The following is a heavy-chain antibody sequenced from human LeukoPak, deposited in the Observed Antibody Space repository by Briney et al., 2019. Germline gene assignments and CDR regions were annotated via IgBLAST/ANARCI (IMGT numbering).Heavy chain of an antibody. CDR3: AREKRVAGSRGGFDP. J-gene: IGHJ5*02. V-gene: IGHV1-2*02. CDR2: INPNSGGT. CDR1: GYTFTGYY. D-gene: IGHD6-19*01. Sequence: ASVKVSCKASGYTFTGYYMHWVRQAPGQGLEWMGWINPNSGGTNFAQKFQGRVTMTRNTSISTAYMELSRLRSDDTAVYYCAREKRVAGSRGGFDPWGQGTLVTVSS.